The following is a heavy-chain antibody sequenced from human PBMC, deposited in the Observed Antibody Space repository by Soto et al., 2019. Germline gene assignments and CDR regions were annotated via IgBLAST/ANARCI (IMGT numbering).Heavy chain of an antibody. CDR3: ARSLLRSSGWYLLNQGSYYYYYGMDV. D-gene: IGHD6-19*01. V-gene: IGHV1-18*04. CDR2: VSAYNGNT. CDR1: GYSFTSLG. Sequence: VAAVKVSCKASGYSFTSLGISWVRQAPGQGLEWMGWVSAYNGNTKYAQNVQGRVTMTTDRSTTTAYLELSSLKASDTAMYYCARSLLRSSGWYLLNQGSYYYYYGMDVWGQGATVTVYS. J-gene: IGHJ6*02.